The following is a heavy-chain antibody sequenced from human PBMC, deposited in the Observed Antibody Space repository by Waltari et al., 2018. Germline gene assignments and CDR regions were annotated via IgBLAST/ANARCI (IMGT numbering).Heavy chain of an antibody. J-gene: IGHJ4*02. D-gene: IGHD5-18*01. Sequence: QLQLQESGPGLVKPSETLSLTCTVSGGSISSSSYYWGWIRQPPGKGLEWIGSIYYSGSTYYNPSLKRRVTISVDTSKNQFSLKLSSVTAADTAVYYCARPSRLSGNTAWGQGTLVTVSS. CDR3: ARPSRLSGNTA. V-gene: IGHV4-39*01. CDR1: GGSISSSSYY. CDR2: IYYSGST.